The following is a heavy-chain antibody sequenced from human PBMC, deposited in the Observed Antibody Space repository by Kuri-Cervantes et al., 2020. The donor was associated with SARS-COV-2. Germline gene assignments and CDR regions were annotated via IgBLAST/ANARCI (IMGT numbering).Heavy chain of an antibody. CDR2: IKQDGSEK. CDR1: GFTFSSYW. Sequence: GESLKISCAASGFTFSSYWMGWVRQAPGKGLEWVANIKQDGSEKYYVDSVKGRFTISRDNAKNSLYLQMNSLRAEDTAVYYCAMKSTRNNYYDSSGSFDYWGQGTMVTVSS. J-gene: IGHJ4*02. CDR3: AMKSTRNNYYDSSGSFDY. V-gene: IGHV3-7*02. D-gene: IGHD3-22*01.